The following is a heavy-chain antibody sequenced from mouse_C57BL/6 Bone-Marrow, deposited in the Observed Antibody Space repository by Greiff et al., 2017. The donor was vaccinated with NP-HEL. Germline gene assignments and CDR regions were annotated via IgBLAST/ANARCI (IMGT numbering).Heavy chain of an antibody. CDR1: VSTFTDSS. CDR3: ARSWLLEDAMDY. Sequence: VQLQQSGPVLVPPWASVKMSCKASVSTFTDSSLTFFPPSPFPRLELIFFINPYTGGTSYNQKFKGKATLTVDKSSSTAYMELNSLTSEDSAVYYCARSWLLEDAMDYWGQGTSVTVSS. CDR2: INPYTGGT. J-gene: IGHJ4*01. D-gene: IGHD2-3*01. V-gene: IGHV1-19*01.